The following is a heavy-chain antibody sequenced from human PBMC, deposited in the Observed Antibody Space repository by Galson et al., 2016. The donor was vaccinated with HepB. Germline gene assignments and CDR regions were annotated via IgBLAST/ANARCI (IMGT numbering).Heavy chain of an antibody. Sequence: SVKVSCKASGYTFTTYDFNWVRQATGQGLEWMGWINPNTGNTGYAQKFQGRLTMTRSASMDTAYMELSSLESEDTAVYFCARAAGAGATSTTYYFDYWGQGTLVTVSS. CDR3: ARAAGAGATSTTYYFDY. CDR1: GYTFTTYD. CDR2: INPNTGNT. D-gene: IGHD5-24*01. V-gene: IGHV1-8*01. J-gene: IGHJ4*02.